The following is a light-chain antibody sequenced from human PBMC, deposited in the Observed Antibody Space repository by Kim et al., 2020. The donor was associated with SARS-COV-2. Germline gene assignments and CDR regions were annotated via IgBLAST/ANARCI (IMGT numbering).Light chain of an antibody. CDR1: SSDGGGYNY. CDR3: TSYTVIGAVI. CDR2: DLI. J-gene: IGLJ2*01. Sequence: GQSITISCTGTSSDGGGYNYVSWYQQLPGKVPKLMIYDLIERPSGVSNRFSGSKSGHTAYLTISGLQAEDEADYYCTSYTVIGAVIFGGGTKVTVL. V-gene: IGLV2-14*03.